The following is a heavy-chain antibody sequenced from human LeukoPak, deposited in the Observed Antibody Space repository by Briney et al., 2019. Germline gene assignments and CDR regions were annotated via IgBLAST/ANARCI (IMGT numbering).Heavy chain of an antibody. V-gene: IGHV3-7*01. CDR3: ARGCGRAHCPYFFDY. J-gene: IGHJ4*02. CDR1: GFTFNKAW. Sequence: GGSLRLSCAASGFTFNKAWMSWVRQAPGKGLEWVATIRQDGIETHYVDSVRDRFLISRDNSKSSLYLQMSSLREEDTAIYYCARGCGRAHCPYFFDYWGQGTLVTVSS. D-gene: IGHD2-21*02. CDR2: IRQDGIET.